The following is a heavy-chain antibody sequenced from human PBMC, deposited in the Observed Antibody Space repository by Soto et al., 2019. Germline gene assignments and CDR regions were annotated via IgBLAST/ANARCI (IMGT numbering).Heavy chain of an antibody. CDR3: ARDCSSTSCRDYYYYGMDV. J-gene: IGHJ6*02. Sequence: SSVKVSCKASGGTFSSYAISWVRQAPGQGLEWMGGIIPIFGTANYAQKFQGRVTITADKSTSTAYMELSSLRSEDTAVYYCARDCSSTSCRDYYYYGMDVWCQGPSVTVFS. CDR1: GGTFSSYA. V-gene: IGHV1-69*06. CDR2: IIPIFGTA. D-gene: IGHD2-2*01.